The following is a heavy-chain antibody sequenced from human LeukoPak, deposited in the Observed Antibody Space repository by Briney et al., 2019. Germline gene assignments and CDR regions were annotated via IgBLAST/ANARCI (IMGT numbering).Heavy chain of an antibody. V-gene: IGHV4-59*08. Sequence: AETLSLTCTVAGGSISRDYWAWIRQPPGEGRGWIGYIYYAGSTNYNPSLKSRITISVDTSNNQFSLERGSVAAGATAVYYSARRYYGDVHSFHYWAQGPLVTVSS. CDR3: ARRYYGDVHSFHY. CDR1: GGSISRDY. CDR2: IYYAGST. D-gene: IGHD4-17*01. J-gene: IGHJ4*02.